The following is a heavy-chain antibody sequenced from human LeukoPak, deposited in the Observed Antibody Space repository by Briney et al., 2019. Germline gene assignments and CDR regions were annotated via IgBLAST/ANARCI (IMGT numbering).Heavy chain of an antibody. D-gene: IGHD4-17*01. V-gene: IGHV4-31*03. CDR3: ACGVTTYFDY. J-gene: IGHJ4*02. CDR2: IYYSGST. Sequence: SETLSLTCTVSGGSISSGGYYWSWIRQRPGKGLEWIGYIYYSGSTYYNPSLKSRVTISVDTSKNQFSLKLSSVTAADTAVYYCACGVTTYFDYWGQGTLVTVSS. CDR1: GGSISSGGYY.